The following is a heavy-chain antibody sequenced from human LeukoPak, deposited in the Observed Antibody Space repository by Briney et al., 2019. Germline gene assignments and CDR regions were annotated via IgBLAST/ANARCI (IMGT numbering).Heavy chain of an antibody. CDR3: ARDRAWNYFDY. CDR1: GFTFSRYG. Sequence: SLRLSCAPSGFTFSRYGMHWVRQAPGKGLEWVAIISNDGSRKYYAHSVEGRFTISRDNSKNTLYLQMDSLRPEDTAVYYCARDRAWNYFDYWGQGTLVTVSS. D-gene: IGHD3-3*01. V-gene: IGHV3-30*03. J-gene: IGHJ4*02. CDR2: ISNDGSRK.